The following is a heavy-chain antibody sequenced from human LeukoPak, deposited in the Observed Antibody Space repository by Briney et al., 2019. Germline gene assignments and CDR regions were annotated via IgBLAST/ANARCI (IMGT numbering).Heavy chain of an antibody. V-gene: IGHV3-21*01. D-gene: IGHD3-16*01. CDR3: ARDLGNGGRNRYYFDY. Sequence: GGSLRLSCAASGFTFSSYSMKWVRQAPGKGLEWVSSISSSSSYIYYADSVKGRFTISRDNAKNSLYLQMNSLRAEDTAVYYCARDLGNGGRNRYYFDYWGQGTLVTVSS. J-gene: IGHJ4*02. CDR1: GFTFSSYS. CDR2: ISSSSSYI.